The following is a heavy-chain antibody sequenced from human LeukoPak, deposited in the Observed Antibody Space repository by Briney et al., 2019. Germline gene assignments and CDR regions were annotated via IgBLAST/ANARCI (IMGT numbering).Heavy chain of an antibody. D-gene: IGHD2-2*01. CDR1: GSTFSSYA. CDR2: IIPILGIA. J-gene: IGHJ6*02. Sequence: GASVKVSCKASGSTFSSYAISWVRQAPGQGLEWMGRIIPILGIANYAQKFQGRVTITADKSTSTAYMELSSLRSEDTAVYYCARGNIVVVPAAIVAGYYYYGMDVWGQGTTVTVSS. V-gene: IGHV1-69*04. CDR3: ARGNIVVVPAAIVAGYYYYGMDV.